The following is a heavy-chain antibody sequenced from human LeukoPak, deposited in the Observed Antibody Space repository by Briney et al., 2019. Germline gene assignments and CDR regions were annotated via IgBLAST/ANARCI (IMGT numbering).Heavy chain of an antibody. Sequence: GGSLRLSCAASGFTFSNYWMHWVRQAPGKGLVWVSRIISDGSSAYYADSVKGRFTISRDSAKNTLYLQMNSLRAEDTAVYYCASELREGYWGQGTLVTVSS. CDR2: IISDGSSA. D-gene: IGHD1-26*01. CDR3: ASELREGY. V-gene: IGHV3-74*01. J-gene: IGHJ4*02. CDR1: GFTFSNYW.